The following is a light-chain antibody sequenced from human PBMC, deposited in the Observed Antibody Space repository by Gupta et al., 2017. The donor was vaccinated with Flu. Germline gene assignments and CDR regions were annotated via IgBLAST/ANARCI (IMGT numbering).Light chain of an antibody. CDR2: KAS. CDR3: IRSTRWPWT. V-gene: IGKV2-30*01. Sequence: DDVMTQSPLSLPVPLGQSASISCRSSQSLVYSDGDSYVSWYHQRPGQSPRRLIYKASNRDSGVRDRISGCGSGTDFTLKISRVEAEDVGVYYCIRSTRWPWTFGQGTKVEIK. J-gene: IGKJ1*01. CDR1: QSLVYSDGDSY.